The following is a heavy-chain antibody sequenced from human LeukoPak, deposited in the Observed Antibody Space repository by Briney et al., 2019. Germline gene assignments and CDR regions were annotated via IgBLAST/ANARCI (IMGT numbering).Heavy chain of an antibody. CDR3: ARDVALSAYHYDSSGLLDY. CDR1: GFTFSSYW. D-gene: IGHD3-22*01. J-gene: IGHJ4*02. V-gene: IGHV3-74*01. CDR2: INSDGSST. Sequence: GGSLRLSCAASGFTFSSYWMHWVRQAPGKGLVWVSRINSDGSSTSYADSVKGRFTISRDNAKNTLYLQMNSLRAEDTAVYYCARDVALSAYHYDSSGLLDYWGQGTLVTVSS.